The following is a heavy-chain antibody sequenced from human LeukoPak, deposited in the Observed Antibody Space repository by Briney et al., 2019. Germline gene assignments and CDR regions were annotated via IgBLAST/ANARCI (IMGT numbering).Heavy chain of an antibody. CDR1: GGSFSGYY. J-gene: IGHJ6*02. CDR3: ARGQDRIAVAGTSYYYYGMDV. CDR2: INHSGST. D-gene: IGHD6-19*01. Sequence: SETLSLTCAVYGGSFSGYYWSWIRQPPGKGLEWIGEINHSGSTNYNPSLKSPVTISVDTSKNQFSLKLSSVTAADTAVYYCARGQDRIAVAGTSYYYYGMDVWGQGTTVTVSS. V-gene: IGHV4-34*01.